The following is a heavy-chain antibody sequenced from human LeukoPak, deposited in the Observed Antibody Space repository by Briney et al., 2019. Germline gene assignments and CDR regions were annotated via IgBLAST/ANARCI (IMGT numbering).Heavy chain of an antibody. J-gene: IGHJ4*02. CDR1: GYSLISYW. D-gene: IGHD4-17*01. V-gene: IGHV5-51*01. CDR2: IYPGDSDT. Sequence: GESLKISCKSSGYSLISYWIVWVRQMPGKGLEWMGIIYPGDSDTKYSPSFQGQVTISADKSITTAYLQWSSLKASDTAMYYCARLGDYQTGYFDYWGQGTLVTVPS. CDR3: ARLGDYQTGYFDY.